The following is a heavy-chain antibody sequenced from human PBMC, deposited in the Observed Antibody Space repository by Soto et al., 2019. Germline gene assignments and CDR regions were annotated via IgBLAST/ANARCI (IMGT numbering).Heavy chain of an antibody. D-gene: IGHD6-13*01. CDR3: ARGYSSSSAAFDY. V-gene: IGHV3-30-3*01. J-gene: IGHJ4*02. CDR1: GFTFRSYA. Sequence: QVQLVESGGGVVQPGRSLRLSCAASGFTFRSYAMHWVRQAPGKGLEWVAIISYDASNKYYADSVKGRFTISRDNSKNTLYLQMNSRRAEDTAVYYCARGYSSSSAAFDYWGQGTLVTVSS. CDR2: ISYDASNK.